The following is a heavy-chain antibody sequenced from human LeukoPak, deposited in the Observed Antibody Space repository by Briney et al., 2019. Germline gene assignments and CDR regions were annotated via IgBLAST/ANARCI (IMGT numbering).Heavy chain of an antibody. J-gene: IGHJ6*03. CDR2: MYTSGST. CDR1: GDSVSSSH. D-gene: IGHD6-25*01. Sequence: SETLSLTCTVSGDSVSSSHWSWIRQPPGKGLEGIGDMYTSGSTNYNPSLKTPVTLSTDPSRHQLSLRLRSLPAADTAVYYCARLVFFDYISAVTEVSFYYMDAWGKGTTVIVSS. V-gene: IGHV4-4*09. CDR3: ARLVFFDYISAVTEVSFYYMDA.